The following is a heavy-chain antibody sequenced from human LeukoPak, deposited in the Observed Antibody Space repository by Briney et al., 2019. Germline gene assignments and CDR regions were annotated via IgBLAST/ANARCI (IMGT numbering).Heavy chain of an antibody. Sequence: ASVKVSCKASGYTFTSYGISWVRQAPGQGLEWMGWISAYNGNTNYAQKLQGRVTMTTDTSTSTAYMELRSLRSDDTAVYYCARAHDILTGYYFFDYWGQGTLVTVSS. CDR1: GYTFTSYG. CDR3: ARAHDILTGYYFFDY. V-gene: IGHV1-18*01. CDR2: ISAYNGNT. D-gene: IGHD3-9*01. J-gene: IGHJ4*02.